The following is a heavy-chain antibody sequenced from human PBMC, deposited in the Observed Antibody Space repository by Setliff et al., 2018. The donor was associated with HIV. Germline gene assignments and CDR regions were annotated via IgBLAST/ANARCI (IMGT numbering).Heavy chain of an antibody. D-gene: IGHD4-4*01. V-gene: IGHV1-3*01. CDR3: ARDSGDDYSDYYYYGMDV. CDR1: GYTFTNYA. J-gene: IGHJ6*02. Sequence: GASVKVSCKASGYTFTNYAMHWVRQAPGQRLEWMGRINAGNGDTKYSQKFQGRVTFTWDTSASTAYMELSSLRSEDTALYYCARDSGDDYSDYYYYGMDVWGQGTTVTSP. CDR2: INAGNGDT.